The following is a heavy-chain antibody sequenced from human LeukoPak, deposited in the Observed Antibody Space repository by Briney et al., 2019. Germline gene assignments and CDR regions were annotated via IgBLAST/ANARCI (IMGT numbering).Heavy chain of an antibody. D-gene: IGHD4-17*01. CDR2: ISSDSSYI. CDR1: GFNFNTYT. J-gene: IGHJ5*02. Sequence: PGGSLRLSCAASGFNFNTYTMNWVRQAPGKGLEWVSSISSDSSYIYYADAVHGRFTVSRDNAKYSLYLQMNSLRAEDTAVYYCVRGPYGAYDHWGQGSLVTVSS. V-gene: IGHV3-21*01. CDR3: VRGPYGAYDH.